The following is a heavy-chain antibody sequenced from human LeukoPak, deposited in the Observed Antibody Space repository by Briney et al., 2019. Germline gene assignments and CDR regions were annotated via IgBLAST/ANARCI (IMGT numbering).Heavy chain of an antibody. CDR3: ARADAIVVVTTGAFDI. D-gene: IGHD3-22*01. Sequence: SETLSLTCTVSGGSISSYYWSWIRQPPGKGLEWIGYIYYSGSTNYNPSLKSRVTISVDTSKNQSSLKLSSVTAADTAVYYCARADAIVVVTTGAFDIWGQGTMVTVSS. V-gene: IGHV4-59*01. J-gene: IGHJ3*02. CDR1: GGSISSYY. CDR2: IYYSGST.